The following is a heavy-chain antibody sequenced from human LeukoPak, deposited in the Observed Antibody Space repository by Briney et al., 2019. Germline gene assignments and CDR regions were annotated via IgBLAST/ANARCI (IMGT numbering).Heavy chain of an antibody. V-gene: IGHV4-39*07. CDR2: IYYSGST. J-gene: IGHJ3*02. D-gene: IGHD4-23*01. Sequence: SETPSLTCTASGGSISSSSYYWGWIRQPPGKGLEWIGSIYYSGSTYYNPSLKSRVTISVDTSKNQFSLKLSSVTAADTAVYYCAKRGNSDLLGAFDIWGQGTMVTVSS. CDR3: AKRGNSDLLGAFDI. CDR1: GGSISSSSYY.